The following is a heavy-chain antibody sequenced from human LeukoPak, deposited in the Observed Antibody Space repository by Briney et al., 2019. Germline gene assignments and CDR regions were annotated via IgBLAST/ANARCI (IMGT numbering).Heavy chain of an antibody. CDR2: IYYSGST. J-gene: IGHJ4*02. V-gene: IGHV4-39*01. CDR1: GGSISSSNYY. CDR3: ARHDYYTNYYYFDQ. Sequence: SETLSLTCTVSGGSISSSNYYWDWIRQPPGKGLGWIGSIYYSGSTNHNPSLKSRVTISVDTSKNQFSLKLSSVTAADTAMYYCARHDYYTNYYYFDQWGQGTLVTVSS. D-gene: IGHD4-11*01.